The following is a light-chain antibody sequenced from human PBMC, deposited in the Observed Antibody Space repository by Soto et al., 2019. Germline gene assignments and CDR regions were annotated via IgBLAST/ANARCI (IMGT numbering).Light chain of an antibody. V-gene: IGLV4-60*02. CDR2: LEGSGIY. CDR3: ETWDSHTRV. CDR1: SGHSRYI. J-gene: IGLJ3*02. Sequence: QTVVTQSCSASASLGSSVKLTCTLSSGHSRYIIAWHQQQPGKAPRYLMKLEGSGIYNKGSGVPDRFSGSRSRADRYLTISNLQFEDEADYYCETWDSHTRVFGGGTKLTVL.